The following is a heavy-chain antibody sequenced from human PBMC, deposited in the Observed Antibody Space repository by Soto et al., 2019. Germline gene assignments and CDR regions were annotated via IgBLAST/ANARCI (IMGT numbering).Heavy chain of an antibody. Sequence: ASVKVSCKASGYTFTSYGISWVRQAPGQGLEWMGWISAYNGNTNYAQKLQGRVTMTTDTSTSTAYMELRSLRSDDTAVYYCARVSGYYDILTGYLPPGYWGQGTLVTVSS. J-gene: IGHJ4*02. CDR2: ISAYNGNT. CDR1: GYTFTSYG. D-gene: IGHD3-9*01. CDR3: ARVSGYYDILTGYLPPGY. V-gene: IGHV1-18*01.